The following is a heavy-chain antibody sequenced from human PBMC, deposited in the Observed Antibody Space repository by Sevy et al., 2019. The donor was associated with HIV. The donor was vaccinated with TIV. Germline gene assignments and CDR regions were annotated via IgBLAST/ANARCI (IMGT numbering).Heavy chain of an antibody. CDR2: IGYDGSNK. J-gene: IGHJ4*02. CDR3: ARDPRMYGDYLLAYFDS. V-gene: IGHV3-33*01. CDR1: GFTPSTYG. Sequence: GGSLRLSCEASGFTPSTYGMHWVRQAPGKGLEWVAVIGYDGSNKYYADSVKGRFTISRDNSKNTLFLQMDSLRAEDTAVYYCARDPRMYGDYLLAYFDSWGQGTLVTVSS. D-gene: IGHD2-8*01.